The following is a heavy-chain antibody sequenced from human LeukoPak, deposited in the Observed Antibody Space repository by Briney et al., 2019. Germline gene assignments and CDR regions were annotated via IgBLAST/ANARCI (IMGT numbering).Heavy chain of an antibody. Sequence: GGSLRLSCAASGFTFSSYEMNWVRQAPGKGLEWVSYISSSGSTIYYADSVKGRFTISRDNAKNSLYLQMNSLRAEDTAVYYCARVGYDILTGYYTDHAFDYWGQGTLVTVSS. V-gene: IGHV3-48*03. D-gene: IGHD3-9*01. CDR1: GFTFSSYE. J-gene: IGHJ4*02. CDR3: ARVGYDILTGYYTDHAFDY. CDR2: ISSSGSTI.